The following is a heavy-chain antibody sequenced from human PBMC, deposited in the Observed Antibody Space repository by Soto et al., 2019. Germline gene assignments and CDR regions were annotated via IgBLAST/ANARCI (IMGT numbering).Heavy chain of an antibody. Sequence: PGGPKRHSYRTSEGNFITPAVNWVRKEQGKGLEWVSALSGSGGTTYYADSVRGRFTISRDNSKNTLFLQMSSLRAEDTALYYCAKQRAGYGSGSDTFYFDFWRQGNLVT. CDR2: LSGSGGTT. V-gene: IGHV3-23*01. J-gene: IGHJ4*02. CDR3: AKQRAGYGSGSDTFYFDF. CDR1: EGNFITPA. D-gene: IGHD3-10*01.